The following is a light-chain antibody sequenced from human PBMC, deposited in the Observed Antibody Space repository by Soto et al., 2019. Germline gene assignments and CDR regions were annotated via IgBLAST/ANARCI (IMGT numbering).Light chain of an antibody. CDR3: HEYNTWPWT. J-gene: IGKJ1*01. CDR1: HGLNRN. V-gene: IGKV3-15*01. Sequence: TVMPQSPATLSVSPGETATLSCMTSHGLNRNLSWYHQKLCQAPRVLIYCASTRATGIPARFSGSGSGTEFILTVSSLQSEDFAVYYCHEYNTWPWTFGQGTKVDIK. CDR2: CAS.